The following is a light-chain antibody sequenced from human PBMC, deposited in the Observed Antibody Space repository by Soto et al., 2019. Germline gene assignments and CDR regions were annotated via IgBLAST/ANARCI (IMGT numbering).Light chain of an antibody. Sequence: QSALTQPASVSGSPGQSITISCTGTSSDVGSYNLVSWYQQHPGKAPKLMIYEGSKRPSGVSNPFSGSKSGNTASLTISGLQAEDEADYYCCSYAGSSTFVVFGGGTKLTVL. J-gene: IGLJ2*01. V-gene: IGLV2-23*03. CDR3: CSYAGSSTFVV. CDR2: EGS. CDR1: SSDVGSYNL.